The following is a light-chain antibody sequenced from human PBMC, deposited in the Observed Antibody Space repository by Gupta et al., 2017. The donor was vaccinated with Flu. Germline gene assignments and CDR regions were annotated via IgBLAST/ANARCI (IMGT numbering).Light chain of an antibody. CDR1: QSVVYSDGNTY. Sequence: DVVLTQSPLSLSVTLRQPASISCRSSQSVVYSDGNTYFNWFHQRPGQAPRRLIYKVSNRDSGVPDRFSGGWSGTDFTLTISRVEAEDVGVYFCMQATHWPWTFGQGTKVEIK. CDR3: MQATHWPWT. J-gene: IGKJ1*01. V-gene: IGKV2-30*01. CDR2: KVS.